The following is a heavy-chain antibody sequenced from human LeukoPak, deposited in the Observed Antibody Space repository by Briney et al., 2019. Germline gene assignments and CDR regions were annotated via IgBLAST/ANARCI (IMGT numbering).Heavy chain of an antibody. Sequence: SETLSLTCTVSGGSISNYFWSWIRQPAGKGLEWIGRLYTSGNTNYNPSLKSRVTMSADTSKNQFSLKLSSVTAADTAVYYCARGPYCSRGTCSLDYWGQGTLVTVSS. V-gene: IGHV4-4*07. CDR2: LYTSGNT. CDR3: ARGPYCSRGTCSLDY. D-gene: IGHD2-15*01. J-gene: IGHJ4*02. CDR1: GGSISNYF.